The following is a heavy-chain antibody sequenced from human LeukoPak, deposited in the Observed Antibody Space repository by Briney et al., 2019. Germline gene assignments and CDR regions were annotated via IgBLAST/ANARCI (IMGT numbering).Heavy chain of an antibody. V-gene: IGHV1-2*02. CDR3: ARARRDGHSRDY. CDR1: GYTFTGYY. Sequence: GSVKVSCKASGYTFTGYYMHWVRQAPGQGLEWMGWINPNSGGTNYAQKFQGRVTMTRDTSISTAYMELRSLRSDDTAVYYCARARRDGHSRDYWGQGTLVTVSS. J-gene: IGHJ4*02. D-gene: IGHD5-24*01. CDR2: INPNSGGT.